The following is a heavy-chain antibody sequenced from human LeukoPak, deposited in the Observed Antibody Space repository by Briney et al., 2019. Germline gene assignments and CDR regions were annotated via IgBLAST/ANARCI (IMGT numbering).Heavy chain of an antibody. Sequence: GGSLRLSCAASGFIFTDYWMYWVRQAPGRGLAWVANIKEDGSEKNYVDSVKGRFTISRDNSKNMLYLQMNSLRAEDAAVYYCAKDQGYCSGGSCSRGYNWFDPWGQGTLVTVSS. CDR1: GFIFTDYW. J-gene: IGHJ5*02. CDR3: AKDQGYCSGGSCSRGYNWFDP. CDR2: IKEDGSEK. D-gene: IGHD2-15*01. V-gene: IGHV3-7*03.